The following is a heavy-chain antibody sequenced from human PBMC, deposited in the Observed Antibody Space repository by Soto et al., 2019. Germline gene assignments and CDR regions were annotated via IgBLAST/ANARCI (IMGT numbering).Heavy chain of an antibody. Sequence: GASVKVSCKASGYTFTTYGISWVRQAPGQGLEWMGWIKTDNGNTNHAQKLQGRLTMTTDTSTGTAYMDLRSLTSDDSAVYYCARGAFGDIAYDYWGQGTLVTVSS. CDR1: GYTFTTYG. V-gene: IGHV1-18*01. CDR2: IKTDNGNT. D-gene: IGHD4-17*01. J-gene: IGHJ4*02. CDR3: ARGAFGDIAYDY.